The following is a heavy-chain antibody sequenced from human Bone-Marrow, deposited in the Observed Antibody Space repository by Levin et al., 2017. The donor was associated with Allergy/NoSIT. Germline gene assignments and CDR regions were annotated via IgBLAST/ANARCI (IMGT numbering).Heavy chain of an antibody. D-gene: IGHD4-17*01. V-gene: IGHV3-30-3*01. J-gene: IGHJ6*03. Sequence: GGSLRLSCAASGFTFSHYAMHWVRQAPGKGLEWVAVISYGGNSKYYADSVKGRFTISRDKSKNTLYLQMNTLRAEDTAVYYCARDPYDYGDLMVYYFYYMDVWGKGTTVAVSS. CDR3: ARDPYDYGDLMVYYFYYMDV. CDR2: ISYGGNSK. CDR1: GFTFSHYA.